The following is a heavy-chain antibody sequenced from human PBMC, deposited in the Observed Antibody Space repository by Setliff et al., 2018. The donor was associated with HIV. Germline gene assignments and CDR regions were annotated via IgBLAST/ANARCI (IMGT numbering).Heavy chain of an antibody. J-gene: IGHJ6*03. Sequence: ASVKVSCKASGYTFTSYDINWVRQATGQGLEWMGWMNPNSGNTGYAQKFQGRVTMTRNTSISTAYMELSSLRSDDTAVYYCARDGSGDYQRLSFYYYMDVWGKGTTVTVSS. D-gene: IGHD4-17*01. V-gene: IGHV1-8*02. CDR2: MNPNSGNT. CDR1: GYTFTSYD. CDR3: ARDGSGDYQRLSFYYYMDV.